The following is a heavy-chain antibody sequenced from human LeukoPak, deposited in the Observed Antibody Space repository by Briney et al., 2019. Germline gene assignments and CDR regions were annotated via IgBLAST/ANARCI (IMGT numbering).Heavy chain of an antibody. Sequence: GASVKVSCKASGYTFTGYYIHWVRQAPGQGLEWMGWINPNSGGTNYAQKFQGRVTMTRDTSISTAYMELSRLRSDDTAVYYCAREGYYYDQRRIRGFDPWGQGTLVTVSS. CDR1: GYTFTGYY. V-gene: IGHV1-2*02. CDR2: INPNSGGT. D-gene: IGHD3-22*01. CDR3: AREGYYYDQRRIRGFDP. J-gene: IGHJ5*02.